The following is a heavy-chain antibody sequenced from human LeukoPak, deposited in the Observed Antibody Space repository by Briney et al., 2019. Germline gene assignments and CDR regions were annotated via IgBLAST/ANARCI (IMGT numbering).Heavy chain of an antibody. Sequence: ASVKVSCKASGNTLTGYYMHWVRQAPGQGLEWMGWIHPNSGGTNYAQKFQGRVTMTRDTSISTAYMELSRLRSDDTAMYYCARDKLGLGELSLYDEWGQGTQVTVSS. CDR2: IHPNSGGT. V-gene: IGHV1-2*02. CDR3: ARDKLGLGELSLYDE. J-gene: IGHJ4*02. CDR1: GNTLTGYY. D-gene: IGHD3-16*02.